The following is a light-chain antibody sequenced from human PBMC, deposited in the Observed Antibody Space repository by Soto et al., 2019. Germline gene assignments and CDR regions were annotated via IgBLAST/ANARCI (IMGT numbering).Light chain of an antibody. V-gene: IGLV2-14*03. CDR3: SSYTSTRTLYV. CDR2: DVS. J-gene: IGLJ1*01. Sequence: QSVLTQPASVSGSPGQSIAISCTGTSSDVGAYNYVSWYQHHPGKAPNLMIYDVSNRPSGVSNRFSGSKSGNTASLTISGLQAEDEADYYCSSYTSTRTLYVFGTGTKVTVL. CDR1: SSDVGAYNY.